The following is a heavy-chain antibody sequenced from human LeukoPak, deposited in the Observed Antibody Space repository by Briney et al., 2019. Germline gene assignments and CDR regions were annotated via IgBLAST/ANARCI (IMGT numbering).Heavy chain of an antibody. J-gene: IGHJ4*02. V-gene: IGHV3-30*04. CDR1: GFTFRSHA. CDR2: LSDAGRVT. CDR3: ARDIRGYIQSDGYFDY. Sequence: PGGSLRLSCVTSGFTFRSHAVHWVRQAPGKGLEWVAVLSDAGRVTLYSDSVKGRFTVSRDNPNNTLFLQMNSLRAEDSAVYYCARDIRGYIQSDGYFDYWGRGTLVRVSS. D-gene: IGHD1-1*01.